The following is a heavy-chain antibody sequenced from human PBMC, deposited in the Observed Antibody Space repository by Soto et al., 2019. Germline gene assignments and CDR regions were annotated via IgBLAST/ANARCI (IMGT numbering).Heavy chain of an antibody. CDR1: GFTFSGYA. CDR2: ISGSGGST. Sequence: GESLKISCAASGFTFSGYAMSWVRQAPGKGLEWVSAISGSGGSTYYADSVKGRFTISRDNSKNTLYLQMNSLRAEDTAVYYCAKHDYGGNMGTEYFQHWGQGTLVTVSS. D-gene: IGHD4-17*01. J-gene: IGHJ1*01. V-gene: IGHV3-23*01. CDR3: AKHDYGGNMGTEYFQH.